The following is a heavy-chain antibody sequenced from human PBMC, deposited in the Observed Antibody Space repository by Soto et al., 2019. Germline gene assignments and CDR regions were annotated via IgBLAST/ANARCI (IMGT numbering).Heavy chain of an antibody. CDR3: ATMAYFSGYYVFDS. CDR1: AGSVSSGSYY. J-gene: IGHJ4*02. D-gene: IGHD3-22*01. V-gene: IGHV4-61*01. CDR2: IYHSGST. Sequence: QVQLQESGPGLVKPSETLSLTCTVSAGSVSSGSYYWSWIRQPPGKGLEWIGYIYHSGSTNYNPSLKSRNAISVDTSQNQFSLKPSSVTAADTAVYYCATMAYFSGYYVFDSWGQGTLVTVSS.